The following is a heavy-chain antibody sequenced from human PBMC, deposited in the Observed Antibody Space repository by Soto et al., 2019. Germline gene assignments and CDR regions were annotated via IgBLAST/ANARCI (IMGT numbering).Heavy chain of an antibody. CDR3: AREPATAKPEGVDF. J-gene: IGHJ4*02. CDR2: INPNSGGT. Sequence: AASVKVSCKASGYTFSDYYIHWVRQAPGQGLEWMGWINPNSGGTKYAPKFQGGVTMPRDTSITTAYMELSRLRSGDTAVYYCAREPATAKPEGVDFWGQGTLVTVSS. V-gene: IGHV1-2*02. D-gene: IGHD1-1*01. CDR1: GYTFSDYY.